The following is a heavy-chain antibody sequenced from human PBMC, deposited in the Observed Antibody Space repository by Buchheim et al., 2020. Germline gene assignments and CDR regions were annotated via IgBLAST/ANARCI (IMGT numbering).Heavy chain of an antibody. D-gene: IGHD5-24*01. CDR2: INHSGST. CDR3: ARVVRRWLQSIFDY. CDR1: GGSFSGYY. Sequence: QVQLQQWGAGLLKPSETLSLTCAVYGGSFSGYYWSWIRQPPGKGLEWIGEINHSGSTNYNPSLKSRGTISVDTSKNQFSLKLSSVTAADTAVYYCARVVRRWLQSIFDYWGQGTL. V-gene: IGHV4-34*01. J-gene: IGHJ4*02.